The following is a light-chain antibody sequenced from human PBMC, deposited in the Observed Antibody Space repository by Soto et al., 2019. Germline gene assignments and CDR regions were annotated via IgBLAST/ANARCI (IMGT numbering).Light chain of an antibody. V-gene: IGLV2-14*01. CDR1: SSDVGGYNY. CDR3: SSYTSSNTSVV. Sequence: QSDLTQPASVSGSPGQSITISCTGTSSDVGGYNYVSWYQQHPGKAPKLMIYDVSDRPSGVSNRFSGSKSGNTASLTISGLQAEDEADYYCSSYTSSNTSVVFGGGTKLTVL. CDR2: DVS. J-gene: IGLJ2*01.